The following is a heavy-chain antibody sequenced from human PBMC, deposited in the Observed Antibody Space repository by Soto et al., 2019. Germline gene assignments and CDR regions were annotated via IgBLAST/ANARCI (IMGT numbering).Heavy chain of an antibody. CDR2: ISGSGGRT. J-gene: IGHJ4*02. V-gene: IGHV3-23*01. CDR1: GFTFSSYA. Sequence: EVQLLESGGGLVQPGGSLRLSCAASGFTFSSYAMSWVRQAPGKGLEWVSAISGSGGRTYYADSVKGRFTISRANSKNTLYLQMNSLRAEDTAVYYCAKGSSGWYERFDYWGQGTLVTVSS. D-gene: IGHD6-19*01. CDR3: AKGSSGWYERFDY.